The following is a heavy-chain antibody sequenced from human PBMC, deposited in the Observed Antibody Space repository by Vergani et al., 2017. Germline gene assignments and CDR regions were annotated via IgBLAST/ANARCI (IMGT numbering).Heavy chain of an antibody. V-gene: IGHV3-48*01. CDR2: ISSSSSTI. D-gene: IGHD3-9*01. J-gene: IGHJ6*02. CDR1: GFTFSSYS. CDR3: ARERAFTYYDILTGYYSPYGMDV. Sequence: EVQLVESGGGLVQPGGSLRLSCAASGFTFSSYSMNWVRQASGKGLEWVSYISSSSSTIYYADSVKGRFTISRDNAKNSLYLQMNSLRAEDTAVYYCARERAFTYYDILTGYYSPYGMDVWGQGTTVTVSS.